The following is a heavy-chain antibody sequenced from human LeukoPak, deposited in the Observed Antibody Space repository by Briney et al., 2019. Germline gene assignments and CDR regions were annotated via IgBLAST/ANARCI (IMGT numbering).Heavy chain of an antibody. CDR3: ARDLRTVTTTDY. CDR1: GFTFSSYA. Sequence: PGGSLRLSCAASGFTFSSYAMSWVRQAPGKGLEWVSAISGSGGSTYYADSVKGRLTISRDNSKNTLYLQMNSLRAEDTAIYYCARDLRTVTTTDYWGQGTLVIVSS. J-gene: IGHJ4*02. V-gene: IGHV3-23*01. D-gene: IGHD4-4*01. CDR2: ISGSGGST.